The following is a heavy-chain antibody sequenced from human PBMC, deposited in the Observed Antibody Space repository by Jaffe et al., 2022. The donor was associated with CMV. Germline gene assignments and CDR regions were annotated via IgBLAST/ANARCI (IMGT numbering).Heavy chain of an antibody. V-gene: IGHV3-33*01. CDR2: IWYDGSNK. Sequence: QVQLVESGGGVVQPGRSLRLSCAASGFTFSSYGMHWVRQAPGKGLEWVAVIWYDGSNKYYADSVKGRFTISRDNSKNTLYLQMNSLRAEDTAVYYCARDLEGYSYDLDYWGQGTLVTVSS. J-gene: IGHJ4*02. D-gene: IGHD5-18*01. CDR3: ARDLEGYSYDLDY. CDR1: GFTFSSYG.